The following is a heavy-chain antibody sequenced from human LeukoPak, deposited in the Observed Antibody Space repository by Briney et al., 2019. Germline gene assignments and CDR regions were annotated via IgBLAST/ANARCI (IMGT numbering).Heavy chain of an antibody. V-gene: IGHV3-23*01. CDR2: ISGSGGST. CDR1: GFTFSSYG. CDR3: AKSPLMVLRGYYFDY. Sequence: GGSLRLSCAASGFTFSSYGMSWVRQAPGKELEWVSAISGSGGSTYYADSVKGRFTISRDNSKNTLYLQMNSLRAEDTAVYYCAKSPLMVLRGYYFDYWGQGTLVTVSS. D-gene: IGHD3-10*01. J-gene: IGHJ4*02.